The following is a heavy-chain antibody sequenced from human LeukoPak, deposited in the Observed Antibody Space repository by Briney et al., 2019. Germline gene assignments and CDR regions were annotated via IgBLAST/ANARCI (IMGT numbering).Heavy chain of an antibody. CDR3: ARGVGVYSNYPTYYYYYYMDV. D-gene: IGHD4-11*01. V-gene: IGHV4-34*01. CDR1: GGSFSGYY. Sequence: PSETLSLTCAVYGGSFSGYYWSWIRQPPGKGLEWVGEINNSGSTNYIPSLKSRVTISVDTSKNQFSLKLSSVTAADTAVYYCARGVGVYSNYPTYYYYYYMDVWGKGTTVTVSS. CDR2: INNSGST. J-gene: IGHJ6*03.